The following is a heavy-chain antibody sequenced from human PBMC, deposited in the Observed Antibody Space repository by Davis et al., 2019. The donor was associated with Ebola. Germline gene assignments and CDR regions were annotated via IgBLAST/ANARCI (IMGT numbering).Heavy chain of an antibody. J-gene: IGHJ3*02. Sequence: PGGSLRLSCAASGFTFSSYAMSWVRQAPGKGLEWVSAISGSGGSTYYADSVKGRFTISRDNSKNTLYLQMNSLRAEDTAVYYCAKDYPPDILTGYNDAFDIWGQGTMVTVSS. CDR3: AKDYPPDILTGYNDAFDI. CDR1: GFTFSSYA. D-gene: IGHD3-9*01. CDR2: ISGSGGST. V-gene: IGHV3-23*01.